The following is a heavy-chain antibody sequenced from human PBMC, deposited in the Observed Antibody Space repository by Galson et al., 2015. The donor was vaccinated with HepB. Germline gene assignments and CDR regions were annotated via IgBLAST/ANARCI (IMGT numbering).Heavy chain of an antibody. D-gene: IGHD4-17*01. V-gene: IGHV3-53*01. CDR1: GFRVSSNY. Sequence: SLRLSCAASGFRVSSNYMSWVRQAPGKGLEWVSLIENGGATYYADSVKGRFTVSRDNSKNTLYLQMNNLRAEDTALYYCVRVSPVYGDYNSWGQGTLVTVSP. CDR3: VRVSPVYGDYNS. J-gene: IGHJ4*02. CDR2: IENGGAT.